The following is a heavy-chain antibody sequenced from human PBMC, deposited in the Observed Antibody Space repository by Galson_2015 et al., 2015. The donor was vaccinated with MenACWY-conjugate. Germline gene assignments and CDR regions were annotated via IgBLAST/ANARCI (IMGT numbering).Heavy chain of an antibody. Sequence: SLRLSCAASGLTFSNYAMSWVRQAPGKGLEWVSSISGSGGSTWVSAFSGGGAGTYYADSVKGRFTISRDNSKSTLYLQMNSLRAEDTATYYCAHIYYYGSESYGDYWGQGTLVTVSA. CDR3: AHIYYYGSESYGDY. D-gene: IGHD3-10*01. J-gene: IGHJ4*02. CDR1: GLTFSNYA. V-gene: IGHV3-23*01. CDR2: ISGSGGSTWVSAFSGGGAGT.